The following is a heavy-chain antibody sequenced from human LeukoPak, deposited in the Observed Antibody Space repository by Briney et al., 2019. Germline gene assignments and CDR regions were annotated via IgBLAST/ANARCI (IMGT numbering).Heavy chain of an antibody. CDR1: GGSINTASYY. J-gene: IGHJ4*02. V-gene: IGHV4-39*07. CDR2: AYYSGTT. Sequence: SETLSLTCTVSGGSINTASYYWGWIRQTPGKGLEWIGSAYYSGTTYYNPSLKSRVTISADMSKNQFSLKLSSVTAADTAVYYCATEEGYCSSTSCPLRYWGQGTLVTVSS. CDR3: ATEEGYCSSTSCPLRY. D-gene: IGHD2-2*01.